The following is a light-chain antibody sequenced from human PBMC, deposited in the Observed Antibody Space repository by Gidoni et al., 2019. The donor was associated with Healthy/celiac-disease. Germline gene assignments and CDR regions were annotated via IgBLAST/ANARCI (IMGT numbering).Light chain of an antibody. V-gene: IGLV4-69*01. J-gene: IGLJ3*02. Sequence: QLVLTQSPSASASLGASVKLTCTLSSGHSSYATAWHPQQPEKGPRYLMKLNSDGSHSKGDGIPDRFSGSSSGAERYLTISSLQSEDEADYYCQTWGTGPWVFGGGTKLTVL. CDR3: QTWGTGPWV. CDR1: SGHSSYA. CDR2: LNSDGSH.